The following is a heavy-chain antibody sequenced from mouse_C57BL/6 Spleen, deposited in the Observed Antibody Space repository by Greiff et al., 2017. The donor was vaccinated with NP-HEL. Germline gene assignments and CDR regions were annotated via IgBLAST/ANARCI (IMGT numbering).Heavy chain of an antibody. V-gene: IGHV5-9*01. CDR2: ISGGGGNT. CDR1: GFTFSSYT. Sequence: EVHLVESGGGLVKPGGSLKLSCAASGFTFSSYTMSWVRQTPEKRLEWVATISGGGGNTYYPDSVKGRFTISRDNAKNTLYLQMSSLRSEDTALYYCARHYGNYNFDYWGQGTTLTVSS. D-gene: IGHD2-1*01. J-gene: IGHJ2*01. CDR3: ARHYGNYNFDY.